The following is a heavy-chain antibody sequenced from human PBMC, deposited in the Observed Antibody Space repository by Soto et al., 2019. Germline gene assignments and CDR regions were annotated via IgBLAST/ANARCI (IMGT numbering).Heavy chain of an antibody. D-gene: IGHD2-2*02. J-gene: IGHJ5*01. CDR3: ARRIGYCSSTSCYRGYDWFDS. CDR2: IYPGDSDT. CDR1: GYSFTSYW. Sequence: PGESLKISCKGSGYSFTSYWIGWVRQMPGKGLEWMGIIYPGDSDTRYSPSFQGQVTISADKSISTAYLQWSSLKASDTAMYYCARRIGYCSSTSCYRGYDWFDSWGQGTLVTVSS. V-gene: IGHV5-51*01.